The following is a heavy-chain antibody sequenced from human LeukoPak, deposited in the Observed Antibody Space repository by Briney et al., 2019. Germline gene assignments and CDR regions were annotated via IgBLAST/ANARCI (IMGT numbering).Heavy chain of an antibody. J-gene: IGHJ4*02. V-gene: IGHV3-7*01. CDR3: AREWQGGIAAAGTRIEGDY. CDR1: GFSVSGYW. CDR2: IKQDGSEK. Sequence: GGSLRLSCAVSGFSVSGYWMTWVRLAPGKGLEWVANIKQDGSEKNYVDSVKGRFTISRDNAENSLFLQMNSLRVEDTAVYYCAREWQGGIAAAGTRIEGDYWGQGTLVAVSS. D-gene: IGHD6-13*01.